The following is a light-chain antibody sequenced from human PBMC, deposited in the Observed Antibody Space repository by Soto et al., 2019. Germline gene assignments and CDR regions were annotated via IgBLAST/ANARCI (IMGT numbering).Light chain of an antibody. CDR2: GAS. CDR1: QSVNSDY. CDR3: HHYGGSPIT. V-gene: IGKV3-20*01. J-gene: IGKJ5*01. Sequence: EIVLTQSPGTLSLSPGERATLSCRASQSVNSDYLGWFQQKPGQAPRLLIYGASTRATGIPDRFSGNGSGTDFTLTISRLEPEDFAVYYCHHYGGSPITFGQGTRPDIK.